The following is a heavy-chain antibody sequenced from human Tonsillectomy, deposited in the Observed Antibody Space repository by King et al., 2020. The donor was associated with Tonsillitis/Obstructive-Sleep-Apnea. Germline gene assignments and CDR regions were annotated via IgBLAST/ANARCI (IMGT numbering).Heavy chain of an antibody. CDR3: ARDDVVGRYIDS. V-gene: IGHV1-46*01. CDR1: GYTFTRYY. CDR2: INPSDGIT. Sequence: QLVQSGAEVKTPGASVKVSCKASGYTFTRYYIHWVRQARGQGLEWMGIINPSDGITTYAQKFQGRVTMTTHTSAPTVYLELSSLRSEDTAVYYCARDDVVGRYIDSWGQGTLVTVSS. J-gene: IGHJ4*02. D-gene: IGHD2-21*01.